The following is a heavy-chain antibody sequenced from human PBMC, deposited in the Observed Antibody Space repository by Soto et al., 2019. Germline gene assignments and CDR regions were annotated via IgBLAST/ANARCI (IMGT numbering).Heavy chain of an antibody. CDR3: ARGGMWLVKGGYYYYYGMDV. D-gene: IGHD6-19*01. CDR1: GGSFSGYY. V-gene: IGHV4-34*01. Sequence: SETLSLTCAVYGGSFSGYYWSWIRQPPGKGLEWIGEINHSGSTNYNPSLKSRVTISVDTSKNQFSLKLSSVTAADTAVYYCARGGMWLVKGGYYYYYGMDVWGQGTTVTVSS. J-gene: IGHJ6*02. CDR2: INHSGST.